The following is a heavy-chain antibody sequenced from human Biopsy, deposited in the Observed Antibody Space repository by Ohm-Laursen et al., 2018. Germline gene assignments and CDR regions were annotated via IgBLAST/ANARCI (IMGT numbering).Heavy chain of an antibody. J-gene: IGHJ2*01. D-gene: IGHD6-19*01. V-gene: IGHV3-33*04. CDR2: IWYDGTNE. CDR1: GFTFGHYA. CDR3: ARGLSSGWYGYFDV. Sequence: SLRLSCAASGFTFGHYAMHWVRQAPGKGLEWISLIWYDGTNEGYADSVKGRFTISRDNSKNTLYLQINTLTLEDTAFYYCARGLSSGWYGYFDVWGRGTLVTVSS.